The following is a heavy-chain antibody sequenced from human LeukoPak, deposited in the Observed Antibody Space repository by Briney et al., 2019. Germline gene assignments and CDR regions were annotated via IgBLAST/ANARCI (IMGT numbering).Heavy chain of an antibody. Sequence: GGSLRLFCAASGFTFSSYWMSWVRQAPGKGLEWLSYISDSGDTINYADSVKGRFTISRDNAKNSLYLQMNSLRAEDTAVYYCAREKGSSGYPYYFDYWGQGTLVTVSS. J-gene: IGHJ4*02. CDR3: AREKGSSGYPYYFDY. V-gene: IGHV3-48*01. CDR2: ISDSGDTI. D-gene: IGHD3-22*01. CDR1: GFTFSSYW.